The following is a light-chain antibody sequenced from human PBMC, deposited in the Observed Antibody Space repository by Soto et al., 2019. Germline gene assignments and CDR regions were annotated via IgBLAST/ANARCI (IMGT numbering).Light chain of an antibody. CDR1: QSLLHSNGYTY. CDR2: LGF. Sequence: DIVMTQSPLSLPVTPGEPASISCRSSQSLLHSNGYTYLDWYLQRPGQSPQLLIYLGFNRASGVPDRFSGSGSGTDFTLKISRVEAEDVXVYYCMQGLQTFYTFGQGTKLEIK. V-gene: IGKV2-28*01. J-gene: IGKJ2*01. CDR3: MQGLQTFYT.